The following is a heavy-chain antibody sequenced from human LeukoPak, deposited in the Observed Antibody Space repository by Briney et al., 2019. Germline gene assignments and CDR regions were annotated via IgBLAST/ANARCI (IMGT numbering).Heavy chain of an antibody. CDR1: VYTFTGYY. D-gene: IGHD1-26*01. V-gene: IGHV1-2*02. CDR3: ASVPRELYGMDV. Sequence: APVKVARKAAVYTFTGYYMHWVRQTPGQGLEWVGWIDPNCGGTNYAQTFHGRDTMTRDTSISTAYMELSRLRSDDTAVYYCASVPRELYGMDVGGEGTTVTV. CDR2: IDPNCGGT. J-gene: IGHJ6*02.